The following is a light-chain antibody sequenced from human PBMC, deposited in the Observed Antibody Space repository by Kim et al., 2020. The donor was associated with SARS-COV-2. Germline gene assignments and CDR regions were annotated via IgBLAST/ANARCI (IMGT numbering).Light chain of an antibody. Sequence: GRGVPIVCSGSRINIGSNYGIWWPEPPGSGPKLLIYRNNQRPSGVPDRFSGSKSGTSASRAISGLRSEDEADYYCAAWDDSLSGRVFGGGTQLTVL. CDR2: RNN. CDR1: RINIGSNY. V-gene: IGLV1-47*01. J-gene: IGLJ2*01. CDR3: AAWDDSLSGRV.